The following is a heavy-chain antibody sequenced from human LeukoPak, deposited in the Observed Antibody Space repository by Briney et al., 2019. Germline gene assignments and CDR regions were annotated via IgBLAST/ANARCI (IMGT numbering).Heavy chain of an antibody. CDR3: ARAYSSSYGFDY. Sequence: SGPALVKPTQTLTLTCTFSGFSISTSGMRVSWIRQPPGKALEWLARIDWDDDKFYSTSLKTRLTISKDTSKNQVVLTMTNMDPVDTATYYCARAYSSSYGFDYWGQGTLVTVSS. V-gene: IGHV2-70*04. CDR1: GFSISTSGMR. D-gene: IGHD6-6*01. J-gene: IGHJ4*02. CDR2: IDWDDDK.